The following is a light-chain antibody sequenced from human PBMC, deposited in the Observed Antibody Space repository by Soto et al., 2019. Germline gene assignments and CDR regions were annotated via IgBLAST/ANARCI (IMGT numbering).Light chain of an antibody. J-gene: IGKJ3*01. CDR2: GAS. Sequence: EIVLTQSPGTLSLSPGERATLSCRASQSVSSSYLAWYQQKPGQAPRLLIYGASSRGTGIPDRFSGSGSGTDFTLIISRLEPEDFAVYYCQQYGSSAPLTCGPGTKVDIK. CDR1: QSVSSSY. CDR3: QQYGSSAPLT. V-gene: IGKV3-20*01.